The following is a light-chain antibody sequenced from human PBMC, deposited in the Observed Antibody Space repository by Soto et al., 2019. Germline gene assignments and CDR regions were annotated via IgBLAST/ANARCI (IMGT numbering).Light chain of an antibody. J-gene: IGKJ2*01. CDR3: QQSFDPPFT. Sequence: DIQMTQSPSSLSASVGDRVTITCRASQSISSFLNWYQQKPGKAPKFLIYATSSVQSDVPSRFSGSGSGTDFTLTINSLHPEDFATYFCQQSFDPPFTFGQGTKLEIK. CDR2: ATS. CDR1: QSISSF. V-gene: IGKV1-39*01.